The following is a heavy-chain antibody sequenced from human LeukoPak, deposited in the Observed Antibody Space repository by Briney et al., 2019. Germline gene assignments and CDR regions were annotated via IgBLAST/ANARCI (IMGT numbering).Heavy chain of an antibody. CDR1: GFTFSSYA. CDR2: ISGSGGST. D-gene: IGHD6-6*01. J-gene: IGHJ4*02. V-gene: IGHV3-23*01. CDR3: AKFGSIAARLTCFDY. Sequence: PGGSLRLSCAASGFTFSSYAMSWVRQAPGKGLEWVSAISGSGGSTYYADSVRGRFTISRDNSKNTLYLQMNSLRAEDTAVYYCAKFGSIAARLTCFDYWGQGTLVTVSS.